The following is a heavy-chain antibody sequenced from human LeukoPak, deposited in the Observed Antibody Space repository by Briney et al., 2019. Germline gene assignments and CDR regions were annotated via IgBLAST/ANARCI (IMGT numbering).Heavy chain of an antibody. Sequence: GGPLRLSCAASGFTFSTYNMNWVRQAPGKGLEWVSSISSSSNYIYYADSVKGRFTISRDNAKNSLYLQMNSLRAEDTDVYYCARDVGASAPDAFDIWGQGTMVTVSS. J-gene: IGHJ3*02. CDR2: ISSSSNYI. V-gene: IGHV3-21*01. CDR3: ARDVGASAPDAFDI. D-gene: IGHD1-26*01. CDR1: GFTFSTYN.